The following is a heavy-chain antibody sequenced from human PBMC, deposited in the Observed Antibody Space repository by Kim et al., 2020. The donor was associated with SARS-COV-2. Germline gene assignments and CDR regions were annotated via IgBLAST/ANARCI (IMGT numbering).Heavy chain of an antibody. D-gene: IGHD3-10*01. Sequence: GGSLRLSCAASGFTVSSNYMTWVRQAPGKGLDWVSIIYGGGSTYYADSVKGRFTISRDNSKNTLYLQMNSLRVDDTAVYYCATSRGYNYYGIDVGGQGTTVTVSS. J-gene: IGHJ6*02. CDR2: IYGGGST. CDR3: ATSRGYNYYGIDV. V-gene: IGHV3-53*01. CDR1: GFTVSSNY.